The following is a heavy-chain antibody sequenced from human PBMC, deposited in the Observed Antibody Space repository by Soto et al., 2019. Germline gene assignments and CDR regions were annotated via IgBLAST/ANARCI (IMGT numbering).Heavy chain of an antibody. CDR2: INHSGST. V-gene: IGHV4-34*01. CDR1: GGSFSGYY. J-gene: IGHJ4*02. D-gene: IGHD3-10*01. CDR3: ARGPHFAELYYYALRAGFAY. Sequence: PSETLSLTCAIYGGSFSGYYWSWIRQPPGKGLEWIGEINHSGSTNYNPSLKSRVTISVDTSKNQFSLKLSSVTAADTAVYYCARGPHFAELYYYALRAGFAYWGQGTLVTVSS.